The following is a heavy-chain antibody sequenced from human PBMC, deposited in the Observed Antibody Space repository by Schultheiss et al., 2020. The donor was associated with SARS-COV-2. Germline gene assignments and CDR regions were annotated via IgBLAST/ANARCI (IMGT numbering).Heavy chain of an antibody. D-gene: IGHD1-26*01. CDR2: IRSKAYGGTT. CDR1: GFTFGDYA. J-gene: IGHJ6*02. V-gene: IGHV3-49*04. CDR3: TRTAVGSLRTGDYYYYGMDV. Sequence: GGSLRLSCTASGFTFGDYAMSWVRQAPGKGLEWVGFIRSKAYGGTTEYAASVKGRFTISRDDSKSIAYLQMNSLKTEDTAVYYCTRTAVGSLRTGDYYYYGMDVWGQGTTVTVSS.